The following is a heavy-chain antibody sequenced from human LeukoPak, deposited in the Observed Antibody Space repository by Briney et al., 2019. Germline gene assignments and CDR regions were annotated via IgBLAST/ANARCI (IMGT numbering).Heavy chain of an antibody. V-gene: IGHV4-59*01. CDR1: GGSTSSYY. CDR2: MSNSGNT. CDR3: ARSPAGRYYDCL. D-gene: IGHD3-3*01. J-gene: IGHJ4*02. Sequence: SETLSLTCTVAGGSTSSYYWSWIRQPPGKGLEWIGYMSNSGNTKYNPSLTSRATISVDTSKNQFSLKVSSVTAADTAVYYCARSPAGRYYDCLWGQGTLVTVSS.